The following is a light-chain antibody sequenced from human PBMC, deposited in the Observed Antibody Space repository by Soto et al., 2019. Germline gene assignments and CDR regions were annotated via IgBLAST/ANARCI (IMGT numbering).Light chain of an antibody. Sequence: QSALTQPPSVSGSPGQSLTISCTGTTSDVGSYNRVSWYQQTPGKAPKLIIYDVSNRPSGVPDRFSGSKSGNTASLTISGLQAEDEADYYCDSYTTSSTYVFGTGTKVTVL. CDR3: DSYTTSSTYV. V-gene: IGLV2-18*02. CDR1: TSDVGSYNR. CDR2: DVS. J-gene: IGLJ1*01.